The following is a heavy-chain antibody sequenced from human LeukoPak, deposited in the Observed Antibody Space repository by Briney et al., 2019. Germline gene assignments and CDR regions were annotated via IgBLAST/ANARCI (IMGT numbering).Heavy chain of an antibody. V-gene: IGHV4-59*01. D-gene: IGHD3-22*01. CDR1: GGSISSYY. CDR3: AREGNYYDSSGYYYGFDY. J-gene: IGHJ4*02. Sequence: SETLSLTCTVSGGSISSYYWSWLRQPPGKGLEWIGYISYNGNTNYNPSLKSRVTISVDTSRNQFSLKLTSVTAADTAVYYCAREGNYYDSSGYYYGFDYWGQGTLVTVSS. CDR2: ISYNGNT.